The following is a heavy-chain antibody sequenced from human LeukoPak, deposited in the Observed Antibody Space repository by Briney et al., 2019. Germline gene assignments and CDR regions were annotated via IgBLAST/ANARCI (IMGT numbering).Heavy chain of an antibody. CDR1: GFTFDDYA. V-gene: IGHV3-20*04. CDR3: ARVEVRGYSSGWPDY. CDR2: INWNGGST. D-gene: IGHD6-19*01. Sequence: GGSLRLSCAASGFTFDDYAMSWVRQAPGKGLEWVSNINWNGGSTGYADSLKGRFTISRDNAKNSLYLQMNSLRVEDTAVYYCARVEVRGYSSGWPDYWGQGTLVTVSS. J-gene: IGHJ4*02.